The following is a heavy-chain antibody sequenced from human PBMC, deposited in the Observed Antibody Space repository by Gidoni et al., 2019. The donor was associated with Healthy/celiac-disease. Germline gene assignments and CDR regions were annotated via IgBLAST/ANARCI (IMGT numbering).Heavy chain of an antibody. CDR2: ISWNSGSI. CDR1: GFTFDDYA. J-gene: IGHJ3*02. CDR3: AKVGNHDAFDI. Sequence: EVQLVESGGGLVQPGRSLSLSCAASGFTFDDYAMHWVRQAPGKGLGWVSGISWNSGSIGYADSVKGRFTISRDNAKNSLYLQMNSLRAEDTALYYCAKVGNHDAFDIWGQGTMVTVSS. V-gene: IGHV3-9*01.